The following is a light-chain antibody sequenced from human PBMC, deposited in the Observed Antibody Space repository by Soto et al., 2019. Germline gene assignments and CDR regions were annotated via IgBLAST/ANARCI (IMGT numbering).Light chain of an antibody. CDR2: GAS. J-gene: IGKJ1*01. CDR1: QSFSSSY. CDR3: QQYGSSPRT. Sequence: EIVLTQPPGTLSLSPGERATLSCSASQSFSSSYLAWYQQKPGQAPRLLIYGASSRATGIPDRFSGSGSGTDFTLTISRLEPEDFAVYYCQQYGSSPRTFGQGTKVDIK. V-gene: IGKV3-20*01.